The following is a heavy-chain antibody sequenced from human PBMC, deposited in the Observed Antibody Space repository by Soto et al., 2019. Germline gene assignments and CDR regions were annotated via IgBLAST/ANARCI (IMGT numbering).Heavy chain of an antibody. CDR3: ARGGRGYSSAPRDYFDY. CDR2: IIPIFATV. D-gene: IGHD5-18*01. J-gene: IGHJ4*02. Sequence: QVQLVQSGSEVKKPGSSVKVSCKASGGSFSSNPISWVRQAPGQGLEWMAGIIPIFATVHYAQKFQGRVTITADESTSTAYMELTSRRSEDTAVYFCARGGRGYSSAPRDYFDYWGQGTLVTVSS. V-gene: IGHV1-69*01. CDR1: GGSFSSNP.